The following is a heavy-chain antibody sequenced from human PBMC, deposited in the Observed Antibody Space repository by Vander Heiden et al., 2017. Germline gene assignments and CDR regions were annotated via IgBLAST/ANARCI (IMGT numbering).Heavy chain of an antibody. D-gene: IGHD4-17*01. CDR2: ISSSSSYI. Sequence: EVRLVEPAGGLVKPGGSLRLSCAASGFPCSSYSMNWGRQAPGKGLEWVSSISSSSSYIYYADSVKGRFTISRDNAKNSLYLQMNSLRAEDTAVYYCARATVTTFPPFYWGQGTLGTVSS. J-gene: IGHJ4*02. CDR1: GFPCSSYS. CDR3: ARATVTTFPPFY. V-gene: IGHV3-21*01.